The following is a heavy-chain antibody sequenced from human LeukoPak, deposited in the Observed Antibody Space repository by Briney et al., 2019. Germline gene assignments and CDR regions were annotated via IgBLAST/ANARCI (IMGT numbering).Heavy chain of an antibody. V-gene: IGHV3-15*01. J-gene: IGHJ4*02. Sequence: KSETDGGTTDYAAPVKGRFIISRDDSKNTLYLQVNSLKTEDTAVYYCTTSFYDSSGYPYWGQGTLVTVSS. D-gene: IGHD3-22*01. CDR2: KSETDGGTT. CDR3: TTSFYDSSGYPY.